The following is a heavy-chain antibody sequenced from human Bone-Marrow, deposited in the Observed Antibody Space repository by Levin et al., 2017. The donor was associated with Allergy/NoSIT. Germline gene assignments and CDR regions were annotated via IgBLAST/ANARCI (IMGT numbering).Heavy chain of an antibody. CDR2: IYHSGST. Sequence: SQTLSLTCTVSGYPIRSGYYWGWIRQPPGTGLEWIGSIYHSGSTYYNPSLKSRVTISVDTSKNQFSLKLSSVTAADTAVYYCASFCGGNSEAGNWGQGTLVTVSS. CDR3: ASFCGGNSEAGN. J-gene: IGHJ4*02. CDR1: GYPIRSGYY. V-gene: IGHV4-38-2*02. D-gene: IGHD4-23*01.